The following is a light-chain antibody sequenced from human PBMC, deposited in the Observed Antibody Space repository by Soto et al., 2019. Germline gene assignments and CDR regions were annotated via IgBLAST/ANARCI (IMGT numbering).Light chain of an antibody. CDR2: GAS. CDR3: QQYGSSPLT. J-gene: IGKJ4*01. Sequence: EIVLTQSPGTLSLSPGERVTLSCRASQSVSINYLAWYQQKPGQAPRLLIYGASSRATGIPDRFSGSGSATDFPLTISRLEPEDFAVYYCQQYGSSPLTFGGGTKVEIK. CDR1: QSVSINY. V-gene: IGKV3-20*01.